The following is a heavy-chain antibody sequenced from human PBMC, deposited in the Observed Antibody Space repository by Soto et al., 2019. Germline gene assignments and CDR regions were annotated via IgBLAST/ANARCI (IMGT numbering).Heavy chain of an antibody. Sequence: QVQLQESGPGLVKPSQTLSLTCTVSGGSISSGGYYWSWIRQHPGKGLEWIGYIYYSGSTYYNPSLKSRVTLSVDTSKNQFSLKLSSVTAADTAVYYCARVIRRNMEGLSSHMDVWGKGTTVTVSS. CDR2: IYYSGST. J-gene: IGHJ6*03. V-gene: IGHV4-31*03. CDR3: ARVIRRNMEGLSSHMDV. CDR1: GGSISSGGYY. D-gene: IGHD1-1*01.